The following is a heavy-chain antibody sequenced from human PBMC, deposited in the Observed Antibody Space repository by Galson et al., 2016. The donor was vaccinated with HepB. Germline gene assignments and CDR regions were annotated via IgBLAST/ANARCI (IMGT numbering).Heavy chain of an antibody. Sequence: QSGAEVKKPGGSLKISCKGSGYSFTRYYIAWVRQMPGKGLEWMGIIYPSDSDTRYSPSFQGQVTISADKSINTAYLQWSSLKASDTAMYYCARRRDILTGYHSYYYVMDVWGQGTTVTVSS. CDR3: ARRRDILTGYHSYYYVMDV. J-gene: IGHJ6*02. CDR1: GYSFTRYY. V-gene: IGHV5-51*01. D-gene: IGHD3-9*01. CDR2: IYPSDSDT.